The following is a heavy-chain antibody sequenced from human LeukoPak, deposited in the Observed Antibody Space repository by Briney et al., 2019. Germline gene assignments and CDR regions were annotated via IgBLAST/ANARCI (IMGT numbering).Heavy chain of an antibody. Sequence: ASVKVSCKASGYTFTSYDINWVRQATGQGLEWMGWMNPNSGNTGYAQKFQGRVTMTRNTSISTAYMELSSLRSEDTAAYYCARAPSSSWYYYYGMDVWGQGTTVTVSS. CDR3: ARAPSSSWYYYYGMDV. CDR2: MNPNSGNT. D-gene: IGHD6-13*01. J-gene: IGHJ6*02. CDR1: GYTFTSYD. V-gene: IGHV1-8*01.